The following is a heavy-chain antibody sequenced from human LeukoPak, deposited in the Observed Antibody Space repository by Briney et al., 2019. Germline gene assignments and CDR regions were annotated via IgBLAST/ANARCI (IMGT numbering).Heavy chain of an antibody. D-gene: IGHD3-3*01. J-gene: IGHJ4*02. CDR1: GYTLTELS. CDR3: ATDQRFLEWLFNY. CDR2: FDPEDGET. Sequence: ASVKVSCKVSGYTLTELSMHCVRQAPGKGLEWMGGFDPEDGETIYAQKFQGRVTMTEDTSTDTAYMELSSLRSEDTAVYYCATDQRFLEWLFNYWGQGTLVTVSS. V-gene: IGHV1-24*01.